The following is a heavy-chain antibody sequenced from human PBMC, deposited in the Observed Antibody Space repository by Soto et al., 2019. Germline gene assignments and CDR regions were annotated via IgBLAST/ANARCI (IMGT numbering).Heavy chain of an antibody. J-gene: IGHJ4*02. CDR3: ARSLEMATIYSIDY. Sequence: SETLSLTFTVSGGSISSYYWSWIRQPPGKGLEWIGYTYYSGSTNYNPSLKIRVTISVDTSKNQFSLKLSPVTSADTAVYYCARSLEMATIYSIDYWGQGTLVTVS. V-gene: IGHV4-59*01. CDR1: GGSISSYY. CDR2: TYYSGST. D-gene: IGHD5-12*01.